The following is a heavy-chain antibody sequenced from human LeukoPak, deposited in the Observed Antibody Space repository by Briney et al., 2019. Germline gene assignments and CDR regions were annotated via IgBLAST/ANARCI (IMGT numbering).Heavy chain of an antibody. V-gene: IGHV1-8*01. D-gene: IGHD3-22*01. J-gene: IGHJ4*02. CDR1: GYTFTSYD. CDR2: MNPNSGNT. CDR3: ANYDSSGYSSY. Sequence: ASVKVSCKASGYTFTSYDINWVRQATGQGLEWMGWMNPNSGNTGYAQNFQGRVTMTRNTATRTAYMELSSLRSDDTAVYYCANYDSSGYSSYWGQGTLVTVSS.